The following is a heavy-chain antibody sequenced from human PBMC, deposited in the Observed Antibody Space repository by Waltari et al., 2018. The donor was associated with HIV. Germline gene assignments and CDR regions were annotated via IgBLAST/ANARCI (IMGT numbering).Heavy chain of an antibody. CDR2: LSGSGGST. CDR3: AIQHNPLHNYYYGMDV. J-gene: IGHJ6*02. CDR1: GVTFRNYG. D-gene: IGHD1-1*01. Sequence: EVQLLESGGGLVQPGGSLRLSCVASGVTFRNYGMTWVRQAPGKGREWVSGLSGSGGSTHYADSVKGRFTISRDNSKDTLYLQMNTLRAEDTAVYYCAIQHNPLHNYYYGMDVWGQGTTVTVSS. V-gene: IGHV3-23*01.